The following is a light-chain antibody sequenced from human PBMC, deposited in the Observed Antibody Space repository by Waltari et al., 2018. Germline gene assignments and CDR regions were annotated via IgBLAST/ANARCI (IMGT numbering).Light chain of an antibody. Sequence: QSALTQPASVSGSPGQSITISCYGTSSDVGFYNYVSWYQQHPGKAPNLMIYDVSQRPSGVSERFSGSKSGNTASLTISGLQAEDEADYYCNSYTGSSSWVFGGGTKVTV. CDR1: SSDVGFYNY. CDR3: NSYTGSSSWV. CDR2: DVS. V-gene: IGLV2-14*01. J-gene: IGLJ3*02.